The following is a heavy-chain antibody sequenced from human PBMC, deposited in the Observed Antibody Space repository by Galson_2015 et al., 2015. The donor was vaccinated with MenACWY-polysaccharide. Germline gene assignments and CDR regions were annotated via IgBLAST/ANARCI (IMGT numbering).Heavy chain of an antibody. CDR3: ARDTTLDY. D-gene: IGHD1-26*01. Sequence: SLRLSCAASGFTVSSNYMSWVRQAPGKGLEWVSVISSGGDTYYADSVKGRFTISRDNSKNTLYLQMNSLRSEDTAVYYCARDTTLDYWGRGTRVTVSP. CDR1: GFTVSSNY. V-gene: IGHV3-66*02. CDR2: ISSGGDT. J-gene: IGHJ4*02.